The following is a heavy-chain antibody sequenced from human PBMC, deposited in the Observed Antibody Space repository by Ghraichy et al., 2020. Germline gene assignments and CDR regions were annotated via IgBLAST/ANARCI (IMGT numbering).Heavy chain of an antibody. D-gene: IGHD3-10*01. CDR2: IYYSGST. J-gene: IGHJ6*02. V-gene: IGHV4-59*01. Sequence: ETLSLTCTVSGGSISSYYWSWIRQPPGKGLEWIGYIYYSGSTNYNPSLKSRVTISVDTSKNQFSLKLSSVTAADTAVYYCARSPRGSGWFGEMIGMDVWGQGTTVTVSS. CDR3: ARSPRGSGWFGEMIGMDV. CDR1: GGSISSYY.